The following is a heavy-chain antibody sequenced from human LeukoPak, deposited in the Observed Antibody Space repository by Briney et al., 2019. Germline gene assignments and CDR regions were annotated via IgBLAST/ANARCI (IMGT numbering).Heavy chain of an antibody. CDR1: GGSFSGYC. D-gene: IGHD2-15*01. J-gene: IGHJ4*02. V-gene: IGHV4-34*01. Sequence: PSETLSLTCAVYGGSFSGYCWSWIRQPPGKGLEWIGEINHSGSTNYNPSLKSRVTISVDTSKNQFSLKLSSVTAADTAVYYCARTTHLFDYWGQGTLDTVSS. CDR2: INHSGST. CDR3: ARTTHLFDY.